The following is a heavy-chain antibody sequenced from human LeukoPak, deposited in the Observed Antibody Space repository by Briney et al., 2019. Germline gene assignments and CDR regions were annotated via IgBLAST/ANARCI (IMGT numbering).Heavy chain of an antibody. CDR1: GGSISSGGYY. D-gene: IGHD3-22*01. CDR2: IYYSGST. J-gene: IGHJ4*02. CDR3: ARGVLDYYDSSGYYYPGGYYFDY. Sequence: SQTLSLTCTVSGGSISSGGYYWSWIRQHPGKGLEWIGYIYYSGSTNYNPSLKSRVTMSVDTSKNQFSLKLSSVTAADTAVYYCARGVLDYYDSSGYYYPGGYYFDYWGQGTLVTVSS. V-gene: IGHV4-31*03.